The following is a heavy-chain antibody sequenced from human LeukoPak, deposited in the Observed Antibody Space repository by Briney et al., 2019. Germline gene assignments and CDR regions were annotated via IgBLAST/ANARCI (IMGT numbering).Heavy chain of an antibody. Sequence: PPRSLRLSCAASGFTFNKNGMHCVRQAPDKGLEWVATIWTDASENYYADSVKGRLSICRDHSEQTPSLQMNRHRTADTAVSFCARRGSEIHNFDYWGQGTLVTVSS. J-gene: IGHJ4*02. CDR3: ARRGSEIHNFDY. V-gene: IGHV3-33*01. D-gene: IGHD3-10*01. CDR1: GFTFNKNG. CDR2: IWTDASEN.